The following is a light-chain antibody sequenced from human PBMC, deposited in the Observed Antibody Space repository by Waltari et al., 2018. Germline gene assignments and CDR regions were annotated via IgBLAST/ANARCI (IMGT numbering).Light chain of an antibody. CDR1: SGHSSYA. V-gene: IGLV4-69*01. J-gene: IGLJ2*01. CDR3: QTWGTGIRV. CDR2: LNSDGSH. Sequence: QLVLTQSPSASASLGASVKLTCTLRSGHSSYAIARHQQQPEKGPRYLMKLNSDGSHSKGDGIPDRFSGSSSGAERYLTLSILQSEDEADYYCQTWGTGIRVFGGGTKLTVL.